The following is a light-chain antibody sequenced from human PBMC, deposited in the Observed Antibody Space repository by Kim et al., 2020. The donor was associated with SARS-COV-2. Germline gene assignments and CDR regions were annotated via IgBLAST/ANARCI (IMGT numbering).Light chain of an antibody. CDR2: QNY. J-gene: IGLJ3*02. V-gene: IGLV3-1*01. Sequence: SVSPAQAATFTCSCENLWDKYICWYQQKSGQSPALVIYQNYTRPSGIPERFSGSNSGNTATLTISGTQAMDEADYYCQAWDFNRVFGRGTQLTVL. CDR1: NLWDKY. CDR3: QAWDFNRV.